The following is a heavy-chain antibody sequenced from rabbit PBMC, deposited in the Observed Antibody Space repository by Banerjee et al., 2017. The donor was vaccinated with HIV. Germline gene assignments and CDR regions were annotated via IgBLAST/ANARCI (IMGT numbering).Heavy chain of an antibody. CDR3: ARSYYSSGWGPYYFNL. V-gene: IGHV1S43*01. J-gene: IGHJ4*01. Sequence: QEQLVESGGDLVKPGASLTLTCKASGLDFSSSYWICWVRQAPGKGLELIACIYTGSSGSTYYASWVNGRFTISRSTSLNTVDLKMTSLTAADTATYFCARSYYSSGWGPYYFNLWGQGTLVTVS. CDR2: IYTGSSGST. CDR1: GLDFSSSYW. D-gene: IGHD4-1*01.